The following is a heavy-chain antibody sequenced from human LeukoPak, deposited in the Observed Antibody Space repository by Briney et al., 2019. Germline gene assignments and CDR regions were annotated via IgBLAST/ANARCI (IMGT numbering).Heavy chain of an antibody. CDR2: IYTSGST. J-gene: IGHJ6*02. V-gene: IGHV4-61*02. CDR3: AGGMQLWPRIGPGYYYGMDV. Sequence: SQTLSLTCTVSGGSISSGSYYWSWIRQPAGKGLEWIGRIYTSGSTNYNPSLKSRVTISVDTSKNQFSLKLSSVTAADTAVYYCAGGMQLWPRIGPGYYYGMDVWGQGTTVTVSS. D-gene: IGHD5-18*01. CDR1: GGSISSGSYY.